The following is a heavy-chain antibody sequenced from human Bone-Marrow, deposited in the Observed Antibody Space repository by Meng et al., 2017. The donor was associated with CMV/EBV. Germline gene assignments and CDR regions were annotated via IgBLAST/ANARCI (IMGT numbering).Heavy chain of an antibody. Sequence: SETLSLTCSVSGGLTRSYYWSWIRQPPGKGLEWIGYIYDSGRTNYNPSLKSRVTISVDTSKNQFSLKLNSVTAADTAVYYCARGSVIMAGGSITPAGYYGMDFWGQGPTVTVSS. CDR3: ARGSVIMAGGSITPAGYYGMDF. D-gene: IGHD3-16*01. CDR2: IYDSGRT. J-gene: IGHJ6*02. CDR1: GGLTRSYY. V-gene: IGHV4-59*13.